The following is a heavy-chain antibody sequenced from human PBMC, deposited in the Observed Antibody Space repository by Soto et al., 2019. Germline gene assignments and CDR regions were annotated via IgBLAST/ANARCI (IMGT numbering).Heavy chain of an antibody. V-gene: IGHV1-69*01. D-gene: IGHD3-10*01. CDR3: ARGGSTMVRGPLVYGLDV. Sequence: QVQLVQSGAEVKEPGSSVKVPCKASGGTFRTFAISWVRQAPGQGPEWMGGIIPVFGTPNYAQKFQGRVTITADESTSTAYMELSSLRSEDTAVYYCARGGSTMVRGPLVYGLDVWGQGTTVTVSS. CDR2: IIPVFGTP. CDR1: GGTFRTFA. J-gene: IGHJ6*02.